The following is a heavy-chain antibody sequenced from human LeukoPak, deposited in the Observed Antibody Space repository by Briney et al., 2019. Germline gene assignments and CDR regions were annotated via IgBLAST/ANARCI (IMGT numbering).Heavy chain of an antibody. D-gene: IGHD1-26*01. CDR3: AREPGGSGSYQDY. CDR1: GGSISSGGYY. J-gene: IGHJ4*02. CDR2: IYTSGST. V-gene: IGHV4-61*02. Sequence: SETLSLTCTVAGGSISSGGYYWSWIRQPAGKGLEWIGRIYTSGSTNYNPSLKRRVTMSVDTSKNQFSLKLSSVTAADTAVYYCAREPGGSGSYQDYWGQGTLVTVSS.